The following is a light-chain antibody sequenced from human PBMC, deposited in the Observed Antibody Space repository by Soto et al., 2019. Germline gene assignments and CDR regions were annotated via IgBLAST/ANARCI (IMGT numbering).Light chain of an antibody. CDR2: AAS. J-gene: IGKJ4*01. Sequence: DIQMTQSPSSLSASVGDRVTITCQASQDITSYLNWYQHKPGKAPKLLIYAASSLQSGVPSRFSGSGSGTDFTLTISSLQPEDFATYYCQQANSFPLTFGGGTKVEIK. V-gene: IGKV1-12*01. CDR1: QDITSY. CDR3: QQANSFPLT.